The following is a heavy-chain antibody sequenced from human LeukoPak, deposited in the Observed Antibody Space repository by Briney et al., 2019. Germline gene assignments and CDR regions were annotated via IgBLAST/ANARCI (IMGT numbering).Heavy chain of an antibody. V-gene: IGHV1-2*02. D-gene: IGHD2-21*02. Sequence: ASVKVSCKASGYTFTGYYMHWVRQAPGQGLEWMGWINPNSGGTNYAQKFQGRVTMTRDTSISTAYMELSRLRSDDTAVYYCARDHATYCGGDCGPGGYWGQGTLVTVSS. CDR3: ARDHATYCGGDCGPGGY. CDR1: GYTFTGYY. CDR2: INPNSGGT. J-gene: IGHJ4*02.